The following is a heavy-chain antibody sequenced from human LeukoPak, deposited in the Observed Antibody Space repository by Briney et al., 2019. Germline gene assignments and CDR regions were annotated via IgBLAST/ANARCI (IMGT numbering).Heavy chain of an antibody. V-gene: IGHV3-7*01. D-gene: IGHD2-21*02. CDR2: INQDGSEK. J-gene: IGHJ4*02. Sequence: PGGSLRLSCAASGFTFSSYSMNWVRQAPGMGPECVANINQDGSEKNYVDSMRGRFTISRDNARNSLYLQLNSLRAEDTAVYYCARTARLLESWGQGTLVTVSS. CDR1: GFTFSSYS. CDR3: ARTARLLES.